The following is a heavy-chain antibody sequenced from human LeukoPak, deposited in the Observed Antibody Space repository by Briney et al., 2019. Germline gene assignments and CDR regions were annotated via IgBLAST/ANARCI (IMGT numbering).Heavy chain of an antibody. CDR2: MTTLSGYI. D-gene: IGHD3-3*01. J-gene: IGHJ4*02. CDR3: ASAPGPVYNNFWFYY. CDR1: GFNFGSYS. V-gene: IGHV3-21*01. Sequence: GGSLRLSCAASGFNFGSYSMNWVRQAPGKGLEWVSSMTTLSGYINYADSVKGRFTISRDGAKNSFFLQLNSLRAEDTAVYHSASAPGPVYNNFWFYYWGQGTRVPVSS.